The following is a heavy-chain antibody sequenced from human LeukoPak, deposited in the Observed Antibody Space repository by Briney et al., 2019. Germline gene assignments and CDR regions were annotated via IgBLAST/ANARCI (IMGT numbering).Heavy chain of an antibody. CDR3: ARTQQLVLRSPLDP. CDR1: GYTFTNYD. J-gene: IGHJ5*02. D-gene: IGHD6-13*01. CDR2: MNPYSANT. V-gene: IGHV1-8*02. Sequence: ASVKVSCRASGYTFTNYDIHWVRQATGQGLEWMGWMNPYSANTGYAQNFQGRITITRNTSISTAYMELSSLRSDDTAVYYCARTQQLVLRSPLDPWGQGTLVTVSS.